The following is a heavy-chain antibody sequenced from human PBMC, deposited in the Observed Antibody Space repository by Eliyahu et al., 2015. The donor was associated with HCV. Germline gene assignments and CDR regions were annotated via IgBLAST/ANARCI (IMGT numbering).Heavy chain of an antibody. J-gene: IGHJ4*02. Sequence: EVQLLESGGGLVQPGGSLRLSCAASGFTFSSYAMSWVRQAPGKGLEWVSAISGSGGSTYYADSVKGRFTISRDNSKNTLYLQMNSLRAEDTAVYYCAKDPDFWSGYYTYYFDYWGQGTLVTVSS. V-gene: IGHV3-23*01. D-gene: IGHD3-3*01. CDR2: ISGSGGST. CDR1: GFTFSSYA. CDR3: AKDPDFWSGYYTYYFDY.